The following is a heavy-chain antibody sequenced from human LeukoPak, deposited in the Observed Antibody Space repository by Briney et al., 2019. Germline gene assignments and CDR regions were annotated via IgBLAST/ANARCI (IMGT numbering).Heavy chain of an antibody. V-gene: IGHV3-11*04. D-gene: IGHD6-19*01. CDR3: ARGPSVGSGWSPDL. Sequence: PGGSLRLSCAASGFTFSDYYMSWIRQAPGKGLEWVSYISSSGSTIYYADSVRGRFTISRDNAKNSLYLQMNSLRAEDTALYYCARGPSVGSGWSPDLWGQGTLVTVSS. J-gene: IGHJ5*02. CDR2: ISSSGSTI. CDR1: GFTFSDYY.